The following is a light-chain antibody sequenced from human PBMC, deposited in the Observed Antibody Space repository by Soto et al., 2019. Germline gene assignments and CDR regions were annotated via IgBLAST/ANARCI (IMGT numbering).Light chain of an antibody. Sequence: DIQLTQSPSFLSASVGDRVTITCRASQDIRNSLAWYQQKPGKAPNLLIYASSTLHSGVPSRISGSGSGTEFTLTISSLQPEDFATYYCQQLNSYLRTFGQGTKVEIK. CDR3: QQLNSYLRT. J-gene: IGKJ1*01. CDR1: QDIRNS. V-gene: IGKV1-9*01. CDR2: ASS.